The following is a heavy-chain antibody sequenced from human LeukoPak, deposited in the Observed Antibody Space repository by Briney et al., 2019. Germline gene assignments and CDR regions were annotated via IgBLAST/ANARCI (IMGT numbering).Heavy chain of an antibody. CDR1: GFSFSTVP. V-gene: IGHV3-23*01. Sequence: GGSLRLSCEASGFSFSTVPMSWDRQVPGKGLECVSYIIASGDSAYYADSVRGRSTISRDNSKNTLYLQMDDLRAEDSAVYYCATHILFWSGLFDSWGQGALVSVSS. CDR3: ATHILFWSGLFDS. CDR2: IIASGDSA. J-gene: IGHJ4*02. D-gene: IGHD3-3*01.